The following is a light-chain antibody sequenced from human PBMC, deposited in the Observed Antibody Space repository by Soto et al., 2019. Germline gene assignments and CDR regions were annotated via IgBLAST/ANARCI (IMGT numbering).Light chain of an antibody. J-gene: IGKJ2*01. CDR2: RAS. Sequence: AIEMTQSPSSLSAAVGDRVTIPCRASQDIRYDLAWYQQKPGKAPKLLIYRASRLQSGVPPRFSGSGSGTDFSLNISSLQPEDFATYYCLQEYNFPHTFCPGTKLEIK. CDR3: LQEYNFPHT. V-gene: IGKV1-6*01. CDR1: QDIRYD.